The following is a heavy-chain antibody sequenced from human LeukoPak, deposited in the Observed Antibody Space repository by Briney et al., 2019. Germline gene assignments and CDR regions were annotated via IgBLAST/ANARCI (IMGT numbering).Heavy chain of an antibody. CDR2: ISGSGGST. J-gene: IGHJ6*03. D-gene: IGHD1-7*01. CDR1: GFTFSSYA. CDR3: ARVAGTWGITGPREDYYMDV. Sequence: PGGSLRLSCAASGFTFSSYAMSWVRQAPGKGLEWVSAISGSGGSTYYADSVKGRFTISRDNAKNSLYLQMNSLRAEDTAVYYCARVAGTWGITGPREDYYMDVWGKGTTVTVSS. V-gene: IGHV3-23*01.